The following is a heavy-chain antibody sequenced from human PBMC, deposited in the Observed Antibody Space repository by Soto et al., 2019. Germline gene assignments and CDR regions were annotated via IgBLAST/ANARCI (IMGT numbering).Heavy chain of an antibody. D-gene: IGHD1-20*01. CDR2: IKPDGSER. Sequence: EVQLVESGGGLVQPGGSLRLSCAASGLTFSSYWMSWVRQAPGKGLEWVANIKPDGSERYYMDSVKGRFTISRDNAKSSLYLQMNSLRGEDSAVYYCATDSWYNWRFWGQGTLVTVSS. CDR1: GLTFSSYW. V-gene: IGHV3-7*01. CDR3: ATDSWYNWRF. J-gene: IGHJ4*02.